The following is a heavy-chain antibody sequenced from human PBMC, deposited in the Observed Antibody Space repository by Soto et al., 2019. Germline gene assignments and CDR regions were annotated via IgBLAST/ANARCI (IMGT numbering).Heavy chain of an antibody. CDR1: GFTSDNFA. D-gene: IGHD3-22*01. J-gene: IGHJ6*02. Sequence: GGSLRLSCAASGFTSDNFAMNWVRQAPGKGLEWVTRILGGGGATYYADSVEGRFIISRDRTNNTLYLEMNSLRVDDTAVYYCARHDDYDRTGVYGMDVWGQGTTVTVSS. V-gene: IGHV3-23*01. CDR2: ILGGGGAT. CDR3: ARHDDYDRTGVYGMDV.